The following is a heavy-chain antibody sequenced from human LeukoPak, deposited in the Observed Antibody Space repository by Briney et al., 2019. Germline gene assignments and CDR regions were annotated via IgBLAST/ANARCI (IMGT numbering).Heavy chain of an antibody. CDR3: ARRTEHGNDY. J-gene: IGHJ4*02. CDR1: GYTFTSYD. V-gene: IGHV1-8*01. Sequence: ASVKVSCKASGYTFTSYDINWVRQATGQGLEYMGWMNPNSGNIEYAQKFQGRVTMTRDTSISTAYMELSSLRSEDTAVYYCARRTEHGNDYWGQGTLSPSPQ. CDR2: MNPNSGNI. D-gene: IGHD4-23*01.